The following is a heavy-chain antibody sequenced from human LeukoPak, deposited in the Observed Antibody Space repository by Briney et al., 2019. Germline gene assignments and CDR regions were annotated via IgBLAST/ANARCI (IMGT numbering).Heavy chain of an antibody. CDR2: ISAYNGNT. CDR3: ARRSHYDFWSGYYTHYCYGMDV. D-gene: IGHD3-3*01. CDR1: GYTFTSYG. J-gene: IGHJ6*02. V-gene: IGHV1-18*01. Sequence: ASVKVSCKASGYTFTSYGISWVRQAPGQGLEWMGWISAYNGNTNYAQKLQGRVTMTTDTSTSTAYMELRSLRSDDTAVYYCARRSHYDFWSGYYTHYCYGMDVWGQGTTVTVSS.